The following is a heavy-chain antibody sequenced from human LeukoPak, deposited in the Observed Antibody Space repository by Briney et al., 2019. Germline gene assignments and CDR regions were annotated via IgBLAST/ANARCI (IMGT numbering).Heavy chain of an antibody. Sequence: PGGSLRLSCAVSGFTLSSYEMNWVRQAPGKGLEWVSYVSSSGGGMLYADSVKGRFTISRDNAKNSLSLQMSSLRAEDTAVYYCARDLYGSRGDAFDIWGQGTMVTVSS. CDR2: VSSSGGGM. V-gene: IGHV3-48*03. CDR3: ARDLYGSRGDAFDI. CDR1: GFTLSSYE. D-gene: IGHD3-10*01. J-gene: IGHJ3*02.